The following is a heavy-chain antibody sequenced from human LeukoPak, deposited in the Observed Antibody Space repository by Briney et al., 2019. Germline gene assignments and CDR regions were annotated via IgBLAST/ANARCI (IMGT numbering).Heavy chain of an antibody. D-gene: IGHD2-15*01. CDR2: ISSSSSYI. V-gene: IGHV3-21*01. CDR3: ARYCSGGTCKLGYYYYGMDV. J-gene: IGHJ6*02. Sequence: GRSLRLSCAASGFTFSSYSMNWVRQAPGNGLEWVSSISSSSSYIYYADSVKGRFSISRDNSKNTLYLQMNSLRAEDTAVYYCARYCSGGTCKLGYYYYGMDVWGQGTTVTVSS. CDR1: GFTFSSYS.